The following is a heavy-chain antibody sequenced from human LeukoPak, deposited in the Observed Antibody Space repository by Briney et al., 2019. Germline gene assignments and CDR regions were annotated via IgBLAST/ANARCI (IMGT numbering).Heavy chain of an antibody. Sequence: GGSLRLSCAASGFTFSSYAMSWIRQAPGKGLEWVSYISSSGSTIYYADSVKGRFTISRDNAKNSLYLQMNSLRAEDTAVYYCARLYCGGDCYLDYWGQGTLVTVSS. D-gene: IGHD2-21*02. CDR3: ARLYCGGDCYLDY. CDR1: GFTFSSYA. J-gene: IGHJ4*02. CDR2: ISSSGSTI. V-gene: IGHV3-11*01.